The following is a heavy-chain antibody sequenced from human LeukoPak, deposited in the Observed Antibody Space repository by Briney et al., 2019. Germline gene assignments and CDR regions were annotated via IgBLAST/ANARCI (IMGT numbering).Heavy chain of an antibody. CDR1: GFTFSSYG. Sequence: GGSLRLSCAGSGFTFSSYGMSWFRQAPGRGLEWISGISSSGGSTDSADSVRGRFTISRDNSKKNLYLHMNNLRAEDTAVYYCAKDDDGDYVNYFDYWGQGTLVTVSS. D-gene: IGHD4-17*01. V-gene: IGHV3-23*01. CDR3: AKDDDGDYVNYFDY. J-gene: IGHJ4*02. CDR2: ISSSGGST.